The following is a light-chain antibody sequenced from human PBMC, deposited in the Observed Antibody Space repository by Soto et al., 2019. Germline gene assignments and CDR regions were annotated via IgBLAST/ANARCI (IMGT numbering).Light chain of an antibody. Sequence: EIVLTQSPATLSLSPGERATLSCRASQSVSIYLAWYQQKPGQAPRLLIYDVSNRATGIPARFSGSGSGTDFTLTISSLEPEDFAVYYCQQRNSWPITFGQGTRLDIK. CDR1: QSVSIY. V-gene: IGKV3-11*01. CDR3: QQRNSWPIT. CDR2: DVS. J-gene: IGKJ5*01.